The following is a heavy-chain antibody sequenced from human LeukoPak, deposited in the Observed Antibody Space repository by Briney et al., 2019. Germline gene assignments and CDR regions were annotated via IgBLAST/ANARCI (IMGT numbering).Heavy chain of an antibody. CDR3: ARNTPNYGDFDF. CDR2: MNPNSGDT. V-gene: IGHV1-8*01. CDR1: GYTFTSYY. D-gene: IGHD4-17*01. Sequence: ASVKVSCKASGYTFTSYYFNWVRQAPGQGLEWLGWMNPNSGDTGYAQRFQGRVSMTRDTSITTAYMELSSLRSDDTAIYYCARNTPNYGDFDFWGQGTLVTVSS. J-gene: IGHJ4*02.